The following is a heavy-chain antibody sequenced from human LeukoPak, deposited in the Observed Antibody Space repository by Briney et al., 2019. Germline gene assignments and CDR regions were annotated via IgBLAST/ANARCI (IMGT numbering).Heavy chain of an antibody. V-gene: IGHV3-23*01. D-gene: IGHD3-9*01. Sequence: GGSLRLSCAASGFTFSSYAMSWVRQAPGKGLEWVSAISGSGGSTYYADSVKGRFTISRDNSKNTLYLQMNSLRAEDTAVYYCAKGNELRYFDWPNYFDYWGQGTLVTVSS. CDR3: AKGNELRYFDWPNYFDY. CDR1: GFTFSSYA. J-gene: IGHJ4*02. CDR2: ISGSGGST.